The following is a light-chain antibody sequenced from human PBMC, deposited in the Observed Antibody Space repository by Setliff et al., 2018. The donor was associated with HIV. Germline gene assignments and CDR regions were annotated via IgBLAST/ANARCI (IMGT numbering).Light chain of an antibody. Sequence: QSVLTQPASVSGSPGQSLTISCTGTSTDISTFTFVSWFQQYPGKAPKLIIYEVSQRPSGVSGRFSASKSGNTASLTISGLQADDEADYYCSSYSRTTLHVFGTGTKVTV. J-gene: IGLJ1*01. CDR3: SSYSRTTLHV. CDR2: EVS. V-gene: IGLV2-14*03. CDR1: STDISTFTF.